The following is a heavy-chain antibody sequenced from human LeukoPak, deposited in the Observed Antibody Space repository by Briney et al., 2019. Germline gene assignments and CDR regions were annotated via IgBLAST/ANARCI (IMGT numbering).Heavy chain of an antibody. D-gene: IGHD6-13*01. J-gene: IGHJ4*02. Sequence: SETLSLTCTVSGGSLSSYYWRWIRQPLEKRLGWIGYIYYSGSTNYNPSLKSRVTISVDTSKNQFSLKLSSVTAADTAVYYCAGRGGSSWYYPGDHWGQGTLVTVSS. V-gene: IGHV4-59*01. CDR3: AGRGGSSWYYPGDH. CDR1: GGSLSSYY. CDR2: IYYSGST.